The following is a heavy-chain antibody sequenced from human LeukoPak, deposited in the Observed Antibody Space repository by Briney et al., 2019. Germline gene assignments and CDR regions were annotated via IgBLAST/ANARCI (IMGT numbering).Heavy chain of an antibody. V-gene: IGHV3-74*01. Sequence: PGGSLRLSCAASGFTVTSNWIHWVRQAPGKGLVWVSRINSDGSSTSYADSVKGRFTISRDNAKNTLYLQMNSLRAEDTAVYYCARVRRVGAILGAFDIWGQGTMVTVSS. J-gene: IGHJ3*02. CDR3: ARVRRVGAILGAFDI. CDR1: GFTVTSNW. D-gene: IGHD1-26*01. CDR2: INSDGSST.